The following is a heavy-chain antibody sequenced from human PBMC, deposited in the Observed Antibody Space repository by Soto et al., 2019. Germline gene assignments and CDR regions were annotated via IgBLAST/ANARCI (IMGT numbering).Heavy chain of an antibody. Sequence: PSETLSLTCAACGGSFSGSYWSWIRQSPGKGLEWIGEINHSGSTNYNPSLKSRVTISVDTSKNQFSLKLSSVTAADTAVYYCARVRNEYYDVSGAFDIWGQGTMVTVPS. CDR1: GGSFSGSY. D-gene: IGHD3-22*01. V-gene: IGHV4-34*01. J-gene: IGHJ3*02. CDR2: INHSGST. CDR3: ARVRNEYYDVSGAFDI.